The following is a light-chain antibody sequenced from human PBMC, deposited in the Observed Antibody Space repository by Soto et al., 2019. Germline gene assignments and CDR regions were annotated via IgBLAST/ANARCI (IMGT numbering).Light chain of an antibody. Sequence: DIVMTQSPDSLAVYLGERATINCKSSQSVLYSSNYKNYLAWYQLRPGQPPKLLIYWASTRESGVPDRFSGSGSWTHSTLAITSLQAEDVAVHYCQQYYTSPPTFGQGNKLEIK. CDR3: QQYYTSPPT. J-gene: IGKJ2*01. V-gene: IGKV4-1*01. CDR2: WAS. CDR1: QSVLYSSNYKNY.